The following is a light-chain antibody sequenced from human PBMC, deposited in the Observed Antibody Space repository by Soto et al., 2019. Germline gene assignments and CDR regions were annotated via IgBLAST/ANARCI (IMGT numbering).Light chain of an antibody. Sequence: EIVLTQSPGTLSLSPGERATLSCRASQSVTSSYLAWFQQKPDQAPRLLIYAASSRATGIPDRFSGSGSGTDFTLTISRLEPEDFAVYYCQQYGGSPGYTFGQGTKLEIK. CDR3: QQYGGSPGYT. V-gene: IGKV3-20*01. CDR1: QSVTSSY. J-gene: IGKJ2*01. CDR2: AAS.